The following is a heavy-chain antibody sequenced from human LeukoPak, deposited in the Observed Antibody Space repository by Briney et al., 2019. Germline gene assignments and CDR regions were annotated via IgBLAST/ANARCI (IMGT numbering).Heavy chain of an antibody. CDR2: IYNSVTT. V-gene: IGHV4-59*08. CDR1: GGSISGYY. CDR3: ARLRFGFGDI. D-gene: IGHD3-10*01. Sequence: PSETLSLTCTVSGGSISGYYWSWMRQPPGKGLEWIAYIYNSVTTNYNPPLKSRVTISVDTSKNQFSLKLSSVTAADTAVYYCARLRFGFGDIWGQGTMVTVSS. J-gene: IGHJ3*02.